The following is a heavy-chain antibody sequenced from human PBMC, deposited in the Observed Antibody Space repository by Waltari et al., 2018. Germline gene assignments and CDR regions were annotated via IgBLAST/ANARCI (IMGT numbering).Heavy chain of an antibody. CDR3: ARGGQIVRPRPLDL. CDR2: IYSSATT. CDR1: GLPVTTTY. V-gene: IGHV3-66*01. Sequence: EGPLVESGGGLVKPGGSLRLSCAASGLPVTTTYMNWVRQAPGKGLEWVSTIYSSATTFYADSVKGRFTISRDNSKNLLFLQMDDLRVNDTAVYYCARGGQIVRPRPLDLWGPGTLVTVSS. J-gene: IGHJ3*01. D-gene: IGHD6-6*01.